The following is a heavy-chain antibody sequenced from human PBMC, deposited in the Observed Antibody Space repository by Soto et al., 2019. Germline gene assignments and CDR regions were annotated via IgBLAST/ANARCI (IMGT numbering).Heavy chain of an antibody. J-gene: IGHJ4*02. Sequence: SETLSLTCTVSGGSISSYYWSWIRQPPGKGLEWIGYIYYSGSTNYNPSLKSRVTISVDTSKNQFSLKLSSVTAADTAVYYCAREGGAMDFYFDYWGQGTLVTVSS. V-gene: IGHV4-59*01. CDR1: GGSISSYY. CDR3: AREGGAMDFYFDY. D-gene: IGHD5-18*01. CDR2: IYYSGST.